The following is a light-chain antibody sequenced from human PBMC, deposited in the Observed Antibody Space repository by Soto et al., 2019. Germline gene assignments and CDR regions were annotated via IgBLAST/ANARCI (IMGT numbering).Light chain of an antibody. CDR1: QSIGSH. J-gene: IGKJ1*01. CDR3: QQYNNWPWT. CDR2: GAS. Sequence: EIGLTQSPATLSLSPGERATLSCRARQSIGSHLAWYQQQPGQAPRLLFYGASTRATGIPARFRGSGSGTDFTLTISSLQSEDFAVYYCQQYNNWPWTFGQGTKVDI. V-gene: IGKV3-15*01.